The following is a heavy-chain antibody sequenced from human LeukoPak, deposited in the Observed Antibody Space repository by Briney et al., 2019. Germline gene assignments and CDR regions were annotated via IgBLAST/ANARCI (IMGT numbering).Heavy chain of an antibody. CDR2: INWNGGST. CDR1: GFTFDDYG. J-gene: IGHJ4*02. Sequence: GGSLRLSCTASGFTFDDYGMSWVRQAPGKGLEWVSGINWNGGSTGYADSVKGRFTISRDNAKNSLYLQMNSLRAEDTALYYCARGRQLVQRGSYYFDYWGQGTLVTVSS. D-gene: IGHD6-6*01. CDR3: ARGRQLVQRGSYYFDY. V-gene: IGHV3-20*04.